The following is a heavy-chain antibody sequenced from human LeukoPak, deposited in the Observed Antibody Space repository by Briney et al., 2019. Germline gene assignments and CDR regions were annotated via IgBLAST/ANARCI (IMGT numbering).Heavy chain of an antibody. CDR1: GGSISSYY. J-gene: IGHJ4*02. V-gene: IGHV4-59*01. CDR2: IYNSGST. D-gene: IGHD1-14*01. Sequence: SETLSVTCTVSGGSISSYYWSWIRQPPGKGLEWIGYIYNSGSTNFNPSLKSRVTISVDTSKNQFSLKMTSVTAADTAVYYCARTNRYAGGDRHFDYWGQGTLVTVSS. CDR3: ARTNRYAGGDRHFDY.